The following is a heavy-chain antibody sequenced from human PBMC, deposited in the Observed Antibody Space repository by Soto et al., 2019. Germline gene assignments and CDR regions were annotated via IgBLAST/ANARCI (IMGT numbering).Heavy chain of an antibody. J-gene: IGHJ4*02. CDR3: ARYYYDSSCYYGYFDY. CDR2: IYYSGST. Sequence: SETLSLTCTVSGGSISSYYWSWIRQPPGKGLEWIGYIYYSGSTNYNPSLKSRVTISVDTSKNQFSLKLSSVTAADTAVYYCARYYYDSSCYYGYFDYWGQGTLVTVSS. CDR1: GGSISSYY. D-gene: IGHD3-22*01. V-gene: IGHV4-59*01.